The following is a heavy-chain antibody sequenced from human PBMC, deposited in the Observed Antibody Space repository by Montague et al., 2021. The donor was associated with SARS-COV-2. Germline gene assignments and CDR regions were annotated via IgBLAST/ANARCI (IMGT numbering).Heavy chain of an antibody. CDR3: ARLRDGVVPSPVLGVGPYYSYYFMDV. V-gene: IGHV4-34*01. Sequence: SETLSLTCAVYGGSFSGYYWNWIRQPPGKGLEWIGEIYHGGSTNYNPSLKSRLTISTDPSKNQFSLKLTSVAAADTAVYYCARLRDGVVPSPVLGVGPYYSYYFMDVWGKGTTVTVSS. CDR2: IYHGGST. D-gene: IGHD3-10*01. CDR1: GGSFSGYY. J-gene: IGHJ6*03.